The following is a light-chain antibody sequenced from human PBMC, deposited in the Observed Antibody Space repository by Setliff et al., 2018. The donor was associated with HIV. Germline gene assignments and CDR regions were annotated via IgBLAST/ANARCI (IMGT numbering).Light chain of an antibody. CDR3: SSYTSTSTLYV. Sequence: QSVLTQPASVSGSPGQSITISCTGTGSDIGGYNYVSWYQQHPGKAPKLMIYDVSDRPSGVSNRFSGSKSGNTASLTISGLQAEDEADYSCSSYTSTSTLYVFGTGTKV. J-gene: IGLJ1*01. CDR2: DVS. V-gene: IGLV2-14*03. CDR1: GSDIGGYNY.